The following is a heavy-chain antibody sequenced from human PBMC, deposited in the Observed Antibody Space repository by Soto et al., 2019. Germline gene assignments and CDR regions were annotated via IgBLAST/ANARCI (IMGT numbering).Heavy chain of an antibody. CDR2: IYSSGST. J-gene: IGHJ6*02. V-gene: IGHV4-4*07. CDR3: ARVQTVDYYGMGA. CDR1: GGSMSSYF. Sequence: SETLSLTCTVSGGSMSSYFWSWIRQPAGKGLEWIGRIYSSGSTDYNPSLKSRVTMSIDTSKNQFSLNLSSVTAADTAVYFCARVQTVDYYGMGAWGQGTTVTVYS.